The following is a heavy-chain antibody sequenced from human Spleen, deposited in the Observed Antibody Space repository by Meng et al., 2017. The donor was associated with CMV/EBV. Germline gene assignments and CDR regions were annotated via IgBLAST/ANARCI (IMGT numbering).Heavy chain of an antibody. CDR2: IKSKTDGGTT. CDR3: TTDPNSGYDYGDGNWFDP. J-gene: IGHJ5*02. D-gene: IGHD5-12*01. Sequence: NAWMSWVRQAPGKGLEWVGRIKSKTDGGTTDYAAPVKGRFTISRDDSKNTLYLQMNSLKTEDTAVYYCTTDPNSGYDYGDGNWFDPWGQGTLVTVSS. CDR1: NAW. V-gene: IGHV3-15*01.